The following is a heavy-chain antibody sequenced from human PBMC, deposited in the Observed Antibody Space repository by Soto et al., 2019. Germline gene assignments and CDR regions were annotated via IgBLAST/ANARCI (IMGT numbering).Heavy chain of an antibody. CDR1: GFIVSNNY. J-gene: IGHJ6*02. CDR2: ISSGDDT. D-gene: IGHD6-13*01. CDR3: ARNSSPGGMDV. V-gene: IGHV3-53*01. Sequence: WGSLRLSCAASGFIVSNNYIIFFRQSPVKCLEWVAVISSGDDTYYADFMKGRFTISRDNSKNEVYLQMDNLRAEDTAVYYCARNSSPGGMDVWGQGTTVTVSS.